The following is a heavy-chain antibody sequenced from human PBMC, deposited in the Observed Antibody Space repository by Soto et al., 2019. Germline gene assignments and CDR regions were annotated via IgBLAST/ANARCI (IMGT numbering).Heavy chain of an antibody. CDR2: IRSKAYGGTT. CDR3: TRGYNWNYVWWFDS. D-gene: IGHD1-7*01. V-gene: IGHV3-49*03. CDR1: GFTFGDYA. J-gene: IGHJ5*01. Sequence: GGSLRLSCTASGFTFGDYAMSWFRQAPGKGLEWVGFIRSKAYGGTTEYAASVKGRFTISRDDSKSIAYLQMNSLKTEDTAVYYCTRGYNWNYVWWFDSWGQGTLVTVSS.